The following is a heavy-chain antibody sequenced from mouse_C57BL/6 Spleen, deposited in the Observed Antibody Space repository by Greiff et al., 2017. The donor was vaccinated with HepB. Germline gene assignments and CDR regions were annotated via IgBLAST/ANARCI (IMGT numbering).Heavy chain of an antibody. Sequence: EVQGVESGGDLVKPGGSLKLSCAASGFTFSSYGMSWVRQTPDKRLEWVATISSGGSYTYYPDSVKGRFPISRANAKNTLYRQMSSLKSEDTAMYYCARHDYYGSSPYYYAMDYWGQGTSVTVSS. CDR3: ARHDYYGSSPYYYAMDY. CDR1: GFTFSSYG. V-gene: IGHV5-6*01. J-gene: IGHJ4*01. CDR2: ISSGGSYT. D-gene: IGHD1-1*01.